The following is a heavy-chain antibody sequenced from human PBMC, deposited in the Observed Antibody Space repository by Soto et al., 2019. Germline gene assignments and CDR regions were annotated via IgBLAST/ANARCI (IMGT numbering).Heavy chain of an antibody. V-gene: IGHV1-8*01. J-gene: IGHJ5*02. Sequence: QVQLVQSGAEVKRPGASVKVSCEASGYTFTTYDINWVRQASGQGLEWMGCVNPSSGNTVYAQEFHDRVTMTRDTSISIAYMALSSLKSVDTAIYYCARASMYIWNDHWGQGTVVTVSS. CDR3: ARASMYIWNDH. CDR2: VNPSSGNT. CDR1: GYTFTTYD. D-gene: IGHD1-20*01.